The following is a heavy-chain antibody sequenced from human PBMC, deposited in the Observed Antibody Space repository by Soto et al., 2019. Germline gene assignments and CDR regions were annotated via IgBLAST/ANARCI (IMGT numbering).Heavy chain of an antibody. J-gene: IGHJ6*02. V-gene: IGHV1-2*04. CDR2: INPNSGGT. Sequence: GASVKVSCKASGYTFTGYYMHWVRQAPGQGLEWMGWINPNSGGTNYAQKFQGWVTMTRDTSISTAYMELSRLRSDDTAVYYCARGRDIAKGYYYYGMDVWGQGTTVTVSS. CDR1: GYTFTGYY. D-gene: IGHD5-12*01. CDR3: ARGRDIAKGYYYYGMDV.